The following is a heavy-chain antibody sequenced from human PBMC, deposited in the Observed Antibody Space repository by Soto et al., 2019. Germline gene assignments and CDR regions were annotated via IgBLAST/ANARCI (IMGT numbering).Heavy chain of an antibody. CDR2: INHSGST. CDR1: GGSFSGYY. D-gene: IGHD3-10*01. Sequence: QVQLQQWGAGLLKPSETLSLTCAVYGGSFSGYYWSWIRQPPGKGLEWIGEINHSGSTNYNPSLKSRVTISVDTSKTQFSLKLSSVTAADTAVYYFARGGSGRNNWFDPWGQGTLVTVSS. J-gene: IGHJ5*02. CDR3: ARGGSGRNNWFDP. V-gene: IGHV4-34*01.